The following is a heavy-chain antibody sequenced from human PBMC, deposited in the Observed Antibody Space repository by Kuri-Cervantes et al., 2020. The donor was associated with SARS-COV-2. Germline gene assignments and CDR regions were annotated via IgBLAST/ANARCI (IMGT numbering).Heavy chain of an antibody. CDR1: GFTFSSYA. V-gene: IGHV3-64*02. CDR2: ISSNGGST. CDR3: ARDGDSSGYYADAFDI. Sequence: GESLKISRAASGFTFSSYAMHWVRQAPGKGLEYVSAISSNGGSTYYADSVKGRFTISRDNSKNTLYLQMGSLRAEDMAVYYCARDGDSSGYYADAFDIWGQGTMVTVSS. D-gene: IGHD3-22*01. J-gene: IGHJ3*02.